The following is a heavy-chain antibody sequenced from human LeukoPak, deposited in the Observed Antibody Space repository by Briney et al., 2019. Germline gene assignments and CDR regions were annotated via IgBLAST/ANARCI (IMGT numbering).Heavy chain of an antibody. CDR1: GGTFSSYA. Sequence: ASVKVSCKASGGTFSSYAISWVRQAPGQGLEWMGGIIPIFGTANYAQKFQGRVTITTDESTSTAYMELSSLRSEDTAVYYCARGREEHYYGSGIINAFDIWGQGTMVTVSS. J-gene: IGHJ3*02. CDR3: ARGREEHYYGSGIINAFDI. D-gene: IGHD3-10*01. CDR2: IIPIFGTA. V-gene: IGHV1-69*05.